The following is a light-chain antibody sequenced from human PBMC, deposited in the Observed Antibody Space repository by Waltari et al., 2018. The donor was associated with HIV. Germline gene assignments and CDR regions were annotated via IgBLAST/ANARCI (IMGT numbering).Light chain of an antibody. CDR2: DIN. J-gene: IGLJ2*01. Sequence: QSVLTQPPSVSAAPGQRVTISCTGSNSNIGAGYGVPWYQHLPGAAPTLLIYDINSRPSGVPDRFSGSKSGTSASLAITGLQVEDEGDYFCQSYDSSLNVIFGGGTKLTVL. V-gene: IGLV1-40*01. CDR1: NSNIGAGYG. CDR3: QSYDSSLNVI.